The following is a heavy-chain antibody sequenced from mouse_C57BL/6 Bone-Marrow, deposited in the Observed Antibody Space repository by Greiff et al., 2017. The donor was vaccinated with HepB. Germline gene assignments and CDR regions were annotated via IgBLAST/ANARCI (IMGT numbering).Heavy chain of an antibody. CDR3: TTWDYDGAY. D-gene: IGHD2-4*01. CDR1: GFNIKDDY. J-gene: IGHJ3*01. CDR2: IDPENGDT. V-gene: IGHV14-4*01. Sequence: EVQLQQSGAELVRPGASVKLSCTASGFNIKDDYMHWVKQRPEQGLEWIGWIDPENGDTEYASKFQGKATITADTSSNTAYLQLSSLTSEDTAVYYCTTWDYDGAYWGQGTLVTVSA.